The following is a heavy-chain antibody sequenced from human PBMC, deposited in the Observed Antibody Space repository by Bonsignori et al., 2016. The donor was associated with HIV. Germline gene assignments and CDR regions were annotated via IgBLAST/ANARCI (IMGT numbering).Heavy chain of an antibody. V-gene: IGHV4-39*07. CDR2: IYYSGST. Sequence: WIRQPPGKGLEWIGSIYYSGSTYYNPSLKSRVTISVDTSKNQFSLKLSSVTAADTAVYYCAGYYDSSGDLFDQWGQGTLVTVSS. CDR3: AGYYDSSGDLFDQ. D-gene: IGHD3-22*01. J-gene: IGHJ4*02.